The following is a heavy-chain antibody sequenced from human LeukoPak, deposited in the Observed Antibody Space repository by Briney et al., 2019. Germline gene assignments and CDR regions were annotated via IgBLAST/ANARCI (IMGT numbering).Heavy chain of an antibody. V-gene: IGHV3-30-3*01. D-gene: IGHD3-22*01. J-gene: IGHJ4*02. CDR1: GFTFSTYA. CDR2: ISYDGSKR. CDR3: ARDYDTSGSYFDFLDY. Sequence: GGSLRLSCAVSGFTFSTYAVHWVRQAPGKGLEWVAVISYDGSKRYYADSVKGRFTISRDNSKNAFLQMNSLRAEDTAVYYCARDYDTSGSYFDFLDYWGQGTLVTVSS.